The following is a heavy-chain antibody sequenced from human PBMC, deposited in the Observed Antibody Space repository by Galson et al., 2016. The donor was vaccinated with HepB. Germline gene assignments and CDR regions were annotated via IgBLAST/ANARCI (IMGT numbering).Heavy chain of an antibody. D-gene: IGHD1-26*01. CDR3: ARTEFGIVEATTSTVGH. V-gene: IGHV4-4*02. Sequence: ETLSLTCAVSGGSISNNNWWSWVRQPPGKGLEWIGEIYHSGSTNYNPSLKSRVTISLDKSESQFSLKLTSVTAADTAVYYCARTEFGIVEATTSTVGHWGQGTLVTVSS. CDR1: GGSISNNNW. J-gene: IGHJ5*02. CDR2: IYHSGST.